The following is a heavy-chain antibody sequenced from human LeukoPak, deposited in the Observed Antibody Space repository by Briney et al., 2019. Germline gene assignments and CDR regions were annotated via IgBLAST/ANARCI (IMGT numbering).Heavy chain of an antibody. J-gene: IGHJ4*02. CDR2: ISYDGSNK. V-gene: IGHV3-30-3*02. D-gene: IGHD3-10*01. CDR3: AKSMVRGVIEQGTDY. Sequence: GGSLRLSCAASGFTFSSYAMHWVRQAPGKGLEWVAVISYDGSNKYYADSVKGRFTISRDNSKNTLYLQMNSLRAEDTAVYYCAKSMVRGVIEQGTDYWGQGTLVTVSS. CDR1: GFTFSSYA.